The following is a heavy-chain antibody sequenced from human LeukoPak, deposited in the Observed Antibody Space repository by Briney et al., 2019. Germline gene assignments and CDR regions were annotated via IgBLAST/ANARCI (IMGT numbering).Heavy chain of an antibody. CDR1: GFTFSGSA. V-gene: IGHV3-73*01. CDR3: TSLQGNGSGYYYYMDV. D-gene: IGHD3-10*01. Sequence: PGGSLRLSCAASGFTFSGSAMHWVRQASGKGLEWVGCIRSKANSYATAYAASVKGRFTISRDDSKNTAYLQMNRLKTEDTAVYYCTSLQGNGSGYYYYMDVWGKGTTVTVSS. CDR2: IRSKANSYAT. J-gene: IGHJ6*03.